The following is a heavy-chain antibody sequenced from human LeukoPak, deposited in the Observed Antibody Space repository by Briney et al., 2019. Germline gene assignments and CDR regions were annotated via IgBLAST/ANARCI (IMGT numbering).Heavy chain of an antibody. J-gene: IGHJ4*02. D-gene: IGHD6-13*01. CDR3: AREHRAAGRTADY. Sequence: SETLSLTCAVYGGSFSGYYWSWIRQPPGKGLEWIGEINHSGSTNYNPSLKSRVTISVDTSKNQFSLKLSSVTAADTAVYYCAREHRAAGRTADYWGQGTLVTVSS. CDR1: GGSFSGYY. CDR2: INHSGST. V-gene: IGHV4-34*01.